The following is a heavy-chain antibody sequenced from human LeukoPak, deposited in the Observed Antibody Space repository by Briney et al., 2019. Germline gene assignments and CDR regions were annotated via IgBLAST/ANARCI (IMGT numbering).Heavy chain of an antibody. Sequence: GGSLRLSCAPSGFTFSDYYMSWIRQAPGKGLEWVSYISSSGSTIYYADSVKGRFTISRDNAKNSLYLQMNSLRAEDTAVYYCARDIAAAVSWTDYWGQGPLVTVSS. D-gene: IGHD6-13*01. V-gene: IGHV3-11*01. CDR1: GFTFSDYY. J-gene: IGHJ4*02. CDR3: ARDIAAAVSWTDY. CDR2: ISSSGSTI.